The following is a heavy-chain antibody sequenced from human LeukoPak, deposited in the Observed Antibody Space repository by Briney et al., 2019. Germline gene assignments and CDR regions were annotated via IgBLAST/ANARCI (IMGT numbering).Heavy chain of an antibody. D-gene: IGHD5-18*01. CDR3: GKERGYSYGAPFDY. V-gene: IGHV3-30*02. CDR2: IRYDGSNK. CDR1: GFTFSSYG. Sequence: GGSLRLSCAASGFTFSSYGMHWVRQAPGKGLKWVAFIRYDGSNKYYADSVKGRFTISRDNSKNTLYLQMNSLRAEEYAVEREGKERGYSYGAPFDYWGQGTLVTVSS. J-gene: IGHJ4*02.